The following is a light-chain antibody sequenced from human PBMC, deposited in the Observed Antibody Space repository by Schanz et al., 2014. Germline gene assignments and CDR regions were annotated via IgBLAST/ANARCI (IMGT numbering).Light chain of an antibody. CDR3: QQYKSWPPTLT. Sequence: EIVLTQSPGTLSLSPGERATLSCRASQSVSSSYLAWYQQKPGQAPRLLIYGASTRATGIPARFSGSGSGTEFTLTISSLQSEDFAVYYCQQYKSWPPTLTFGQGTRVEIK. V-gene: IGKV3-15*01. J-gene: IGKJ1*01. CDR2: GAS. CDR1: QSVSSSY.